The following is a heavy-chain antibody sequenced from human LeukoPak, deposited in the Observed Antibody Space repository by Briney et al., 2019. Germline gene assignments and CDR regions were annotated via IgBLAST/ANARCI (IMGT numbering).Heavy chain of an antibody. Sequence: GASVKVSCKCSGYTFTGCCLHWVRQPPAPGLEWMGLINPNYGGTINAEKFQGRVAITRDTSIDKDYIEMRRLRSDEATADYCSRDRVGSGWSRPWYFELWGQGTLLPVFS. CDR3: SRDRVGSGWSRPWYFEL. CDR1: GYTFTGCC. D-gene: IGHD6-19*01. V-gene: IGHV1-2*02. J-gene: IGHJ4*02. CDR2: INPNYGGT.